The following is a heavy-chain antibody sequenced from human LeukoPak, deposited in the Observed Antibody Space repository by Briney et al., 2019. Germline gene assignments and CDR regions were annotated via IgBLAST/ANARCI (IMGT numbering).Heavy chain of an antibody. CDR1: GYTFTSYY. D-gene: IGHD1-26*01. Sequence: GASVKVSFKASGYTFTSYYMHWVRQAPGQGLEWMAIMNPSGGSTTYAQKFQGRVTMTRDMSTSTVHMELSSLRSEDTAVYYCARGGAYYMDVWGKGTTVTVSS. J-gene: IGHJ6*03. CDR3: ARGGAYYMDV. V-gene: IGHV1-46*01. CDR2: MNPSGGST.